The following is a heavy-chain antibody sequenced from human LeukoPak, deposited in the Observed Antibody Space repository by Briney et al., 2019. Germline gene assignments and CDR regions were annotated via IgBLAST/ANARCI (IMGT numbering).Heavy chain of an antibody. Sequence: GGSLRLSCAASGFTFSSYAMSWVRQAPGKGLEWVSAISGSGGSTYYADSVKGRFTISRDNSKNTLYLQMNSLRAEDTAVYYCAKYPRWSGYSAWFDPWGQGTLVTVSS. CDR1: GFTFSSYA. CDR3: AKYPRWSGYSAWFDP. CDR2: ISGSGGST. V-gene: IGHV3-23*01. J-gene: IGHJ5*02. D-gene: IGHD3-3*01.